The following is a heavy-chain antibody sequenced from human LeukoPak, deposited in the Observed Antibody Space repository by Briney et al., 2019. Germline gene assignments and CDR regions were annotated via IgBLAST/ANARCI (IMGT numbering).Heavy chain of an antibody. J-gene: IGHJ4*02. D-gene: IGHD1-20*01. CDR1: GYSISSGYY. CDR2: IFHSGTT. V-gene: IGHV4-38-2*01. Sequence: SETLSLTCAVSGYSISSGYYWGWIRQPPGKGLEWIGSIFHSGTTYYNPSLKSRVTISVDTSKNQFSLKLISVTAADTAVYYCARAVGGISGIFDYWGQGTPVTVSS. CDR3: ARAVGGISGIFDY.